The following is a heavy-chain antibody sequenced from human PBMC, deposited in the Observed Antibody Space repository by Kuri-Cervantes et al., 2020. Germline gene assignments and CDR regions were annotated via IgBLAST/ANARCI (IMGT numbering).Heavy chain of an antibody. CDR3: AKGGYGKVDY. D-gene: IGHD4-17*01. V-gene: IGHV3-21*01. J-gene: IGHJ4*02. CDR2: ISSSSSYI. CDR1: GFTFSSYS. Sequence: GGSLRLSCAASGFTFSSYSMNWVRQAPGKGLEWDSSISSSSSYIYYADSVKGRFTISRDNAKNSLYLQMNSLRAEDTAVYYCAKGGYGKVDYWGQGTLVTVSS.